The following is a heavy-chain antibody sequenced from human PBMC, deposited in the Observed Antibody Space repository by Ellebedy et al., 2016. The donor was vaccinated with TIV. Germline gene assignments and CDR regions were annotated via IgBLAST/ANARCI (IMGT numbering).Heavy chain of an antibody. CDR1: GFTFSTDA. CDR2: INAAGGAK. CDR3: AKDLGFAMDV. V-gene: IGHV3-23*01. D-gene: IGHD7-27*01. J-gene: IGHJ6*02. Sequence: GESLKISCAASGFTFSTDAMSWVRQAPGKGLEWVSSINAAGGAKYYADSVRGRFTISRDNSKNMLHLQMDSLRAEDLAAYYCAKDLGFAMDVWGQGTTVTVSS.